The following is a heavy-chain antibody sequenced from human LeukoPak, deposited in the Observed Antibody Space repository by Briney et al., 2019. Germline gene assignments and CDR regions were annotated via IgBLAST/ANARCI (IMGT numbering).Heavy chain of an antibody. CDR2: IYYSGST. J-gene: IGHJ6*02. CDR3: ATGYDSSGYGYYYYYMDV. CDR1: GGSISSGDYY. V-gene: IGHV4-30-4*02. D-gene: IGHD3-22*01. Sequence: SETLSLTCTVSGGSISSGDYYWSWIRQPPGRGLEWIGYIYYSGSTYYNPSLKSRVTISVDTSKNQFSLKLSSVTAADTAVYYCATGYDSSGYGYYYYYMDVWGQGTTVTVSS.